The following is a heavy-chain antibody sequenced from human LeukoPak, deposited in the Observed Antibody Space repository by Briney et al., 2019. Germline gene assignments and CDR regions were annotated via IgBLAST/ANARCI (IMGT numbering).Heavy chain of an antibody. CDR3: AKDLQDYYDSSGYSH. Sequence: PGGSLRLSCAASGFTFSSYAMSWVRQAPGKGLEWVSAISGSGGSTYYADSVKGRFTISRDNSKNTLYLQMNSLRAEDTAVYYCAKDLQDYYDSSGYSHWGQGTLVTVSS. V-gene: IGHV3-23*01. CDR2: ISGSGGST. D-gene: IGHD3-22*01. CDR1: GFTFSSYA. J-gene: IGHJ4*02.